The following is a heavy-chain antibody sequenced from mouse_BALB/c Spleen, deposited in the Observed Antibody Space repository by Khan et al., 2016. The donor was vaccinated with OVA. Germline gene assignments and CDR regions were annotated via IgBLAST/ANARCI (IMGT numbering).Heavy chain of an antibody. CDR1: GFTFKDYY. V-gene: IGHV14-1*02. CDR2: IDPESGNT. D-gene: IGHD4-1*01. CDR3: ARNWPFAY. Sequence: VQLKESGAELVRPGALVKLSCKASGFTFKDYYIHWVKQRPEQGLEWIRLIDPESGNTVYDPRFQGKASITADTTSNTAYLQLNSLTSEDTAVYFCARNWPFAYWGQGTLVTVST. J-gene: IGHJ3*01.